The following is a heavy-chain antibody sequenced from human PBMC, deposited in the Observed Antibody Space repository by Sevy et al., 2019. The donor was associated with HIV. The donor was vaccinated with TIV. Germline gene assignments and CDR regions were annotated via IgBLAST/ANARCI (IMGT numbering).Heavy chain of an antibody. V-gene: IGHV3-64D*06. Sequence: GGSLRLSCSASGFTFSSYAMHWVRQAPGKGLEYVSAISSSGGSTYYADSVKGRFTISRDNSKNTLYLQMSSLRAEDTAVYYCVKDREELTTFYYFDYWGQGTLVTVSS. D-gene: IGHD1-26*01. CDR1: GFTFSSYA. CDR2: ISSSGGST. J-gene: IGHJ4*02. CDR3: VKDREELTTFYYFDY.